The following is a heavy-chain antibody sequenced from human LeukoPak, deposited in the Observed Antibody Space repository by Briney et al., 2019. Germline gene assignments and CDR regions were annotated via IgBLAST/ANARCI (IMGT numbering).Heavy chain of an antibody. D-gene: IGHD2-15*01. V-gene: IGHV3-21*01. CDR3: ARTYCSGGSCYPDY. CDR1: GFTFSSYS. Sequence: GGSLRLSCAASGFTFSSYSMNWVRQAPGKGLEWVSSISSSSSYIYYADSVKGRFTISRDNAKNPLYLQMNSLRAEDTAVYYCARTYCSGGSCYPDYWGQGTLVTVSS. J-gene: IGHJ4*02. CDR2: ISSSSSYI.